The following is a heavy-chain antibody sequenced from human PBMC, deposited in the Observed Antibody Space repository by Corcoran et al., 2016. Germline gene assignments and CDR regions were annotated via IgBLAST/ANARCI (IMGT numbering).Heavy chain of an antibody. CDR3: ARDPYVYVGGTQYYFDY. CDR2: ISGYNGNT. V-gene: IGHV1-18*01. D-gene: IGHD3-16*01. CDR1: GYTFTSYG. J-gene: IGHJ4*02. Sequence: QVHLVQSGAEVRKPGASVKVSCKASGYTFTSYGITWVRQAPGQGLEWMGWISGYNGNTKYAQKVQGRVTMTTDTSTTTAYMELRSLRSDDTAVYDCARDPYVYVGGTQYYFDYWGQGTLVTVSS.